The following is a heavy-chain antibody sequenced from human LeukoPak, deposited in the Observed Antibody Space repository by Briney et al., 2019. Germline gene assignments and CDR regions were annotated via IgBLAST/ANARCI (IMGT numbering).Heavy chain of an antibody. Sequence: ASVKVSCKVSGYTLTELSMHWVRQAPGKGPEWMGGFDPEDGETIYAQKFQGRVTMTEDTSTDTAYMELSSLRSEDTAVYYCASGFVAVAGTLVDYWGQGTLVTVSS. V-gene: IGHV1-24*01. CDR3: ASGFVAVAGTLVDY. J-gene: IGHJ4*02. CDR2: FDPEDGET. D-gene: IGHD6-19*01. CDR1: GYTLTELS.